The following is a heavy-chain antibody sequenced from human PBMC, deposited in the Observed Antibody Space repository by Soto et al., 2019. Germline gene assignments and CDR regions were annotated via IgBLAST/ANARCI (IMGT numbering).Heavy chain of an antibody. CDR1: GFTFSSYW. CDR2: IKQDGSEK. D-gene: IGHD3-3*01. V-gene: IGHV3-7*01. Sequence: GGSLRLSCAASGFTFSSYWMSWVRQAPGKGLEWVANIKQDGSEKYYVDSVKGRFTISRDNAKNSLYLQMNSLRAEDTAVYYCARVHDFWSGYLDYLDYWGQGTLVTVSS. CDR3: ARVHDFWSGYLDYLDY. J-gene: IGHJ4*02.